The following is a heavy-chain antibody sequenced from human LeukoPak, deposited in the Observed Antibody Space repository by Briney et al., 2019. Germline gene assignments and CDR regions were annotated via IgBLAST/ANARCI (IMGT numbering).Heavy chain of an antibody. J-gene: IGHJ3*02. CDR3: ARTSLLTGTDAFDI. Sequence: SGPTLVNPAQTLTLTGTFSGFSLSTSGMCVNWIRQPPGKALEWLARIDWDDDKYYITSLKTRLTISKDTSKNQVVLTMTNMDPVDTATYYCARTSLLTGTDAFDIWGQGTMVTVSS. CDR1: GFSLSTSGMC. V-gene: IGHV2-70*11. CDR2: IDWDDDK. D-gene: IGHD1-20*01.